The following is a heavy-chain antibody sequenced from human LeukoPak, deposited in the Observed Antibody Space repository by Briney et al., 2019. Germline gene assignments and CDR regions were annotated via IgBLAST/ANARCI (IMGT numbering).Heavy chain of an antibody. J-gene: IGHJ4*02. V-gene: IGHV5-51*01. Sequence: GESLKISCKGPGYNFTSYWIGWVRQMPGKGLEWMGIIYPGDSDTRYSPSFQGQVTISVDKSISTAYLQWSSLKASDTAMYYCTRPTVTTGNDYWGQGTLVTVSS. D-gene: IGHD4-17*01. CDR2: IYPGDSDT. CDR3: TRPTVTTGNDY. CDR1: GYNFTSYW.